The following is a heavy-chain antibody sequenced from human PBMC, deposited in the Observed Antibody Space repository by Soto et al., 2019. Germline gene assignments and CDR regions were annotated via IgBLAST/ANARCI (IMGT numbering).Heavy chain of an antibody. CDR1: GFVYSHYA. Sequence: VQLVESGGGVVQPGRSLRLSCEASGFVYSHYAMHWVRQAQGKGPEWVALIWNDGSQKNYVDSVKGRFTISRDNSKNTLNLQMNSLRADDTAMYFCVRGIPSQYSSTWLYWHFDLWGPGTLVTVSS. J-gene: IGHJ2*01. V-gene: IGHV3-33*01. CDR2: IWNDGSQK. CDR3: VRGIPSQYSSTWLYWHFDL. D-gene: IGHD6-13*01.